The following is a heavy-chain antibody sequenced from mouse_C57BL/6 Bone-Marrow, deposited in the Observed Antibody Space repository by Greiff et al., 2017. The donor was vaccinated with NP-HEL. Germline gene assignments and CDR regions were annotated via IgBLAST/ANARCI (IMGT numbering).Heavy chain of an antibody. Sequence: EVMLVESEGGLVQPGSSMKLSCTASGFTFSDYYMAWVRQVPEKGLEWVANINYDGSSTYYLDSLKSRFIISSDNAKNILYLQMSSLQSEYTATYYCARVVYYYGSSYVFYAMDYWGQGTSVTVSS. J-gene: IGHJ4*01. CDR1: GFTFSDYY. V-gene: IGHV5-16*01. CDR3: ARVVYYYGSSYVFYAMDY. CDR2: INYDGSST. D-gene: IGHD1-1*01.